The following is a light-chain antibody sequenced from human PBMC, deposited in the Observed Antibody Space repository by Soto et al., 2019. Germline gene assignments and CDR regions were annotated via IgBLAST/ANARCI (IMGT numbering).Light chain of an antibody. CDR2: DAS. CDR1: QSVSSY. Sequence: EIVLTQSPATLSLSPGERATLSCRASQSVSSYLAWYQQKPGQAPRLLIYDASNRATGIPARFSGSGSGTDFTPTISSLEPEDFAVYYCQQRSNLFGQGTRLEIK. V-gene: IGKV3-11*01. CDR3: QQRSNL. J-gene: IGKJ5*01.